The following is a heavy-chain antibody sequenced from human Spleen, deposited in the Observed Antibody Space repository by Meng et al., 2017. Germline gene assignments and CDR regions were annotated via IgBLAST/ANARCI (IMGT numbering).Heavy chain of an antibody. CDR1: GYSFTDYY. V-gene: IGHV1-2*06. CDR3: ARDPTGVGYFDY. CDR2: INPYSGGT. J-gene: IGHJ4*01. D-gene: IGHD3-22*01. Sequence: QVQLVQSGPEVKKPGASVKVSCKAAGYSFTDYYVHWVRQAPGQGLEWMGRINPYSGGTNYAQKFQGRVTMTRDTSISTAYMELNRLKADDTAVYYCARDPTGVGYFDYWGHGSLVTVSS.